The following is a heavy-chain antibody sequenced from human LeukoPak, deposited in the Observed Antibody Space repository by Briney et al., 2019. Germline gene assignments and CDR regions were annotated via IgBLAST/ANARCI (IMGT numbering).Heavy chain of an antibody. CDR3: AKDREGAVDY. CDR1: EFTFSSYA. D-gene: IGHD1-26*01. V-gene: IGHV3-23*01. CDR2: ISGSGGST. Sequence: PGGSLRLSCAASEFTFSSYAMNWVRQAPGKGLEWVSAISGSGGSTYYADSVKGRFTISRDNSKNTLYVQMNSLRAEDTAVYYCAKDREGAVDYWGQGTLVTVSS. J-gene: IGHJ4*02.